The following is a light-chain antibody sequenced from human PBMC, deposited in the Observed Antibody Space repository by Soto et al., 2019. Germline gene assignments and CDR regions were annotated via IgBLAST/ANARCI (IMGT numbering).Light chain of an antibody. J-gene: IGKJ2*01. CDR3: QQYESLPYT. Sequence: EIVLTQSPGTLSLSPGERATLSCRASQSVSSSYLAWYQQKPGQAPRLLIYGASSRATGIPDRFSGSGSGTDFTLTISRLEPEDFATYYCQQYESLPYTFGQGTQLEIK. CDR1: QSVSSSY. CDR2: GAS. V-gene: IGKV3-20*01.